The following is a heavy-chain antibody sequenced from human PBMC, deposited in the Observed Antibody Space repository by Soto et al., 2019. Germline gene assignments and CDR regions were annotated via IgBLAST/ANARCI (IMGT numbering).Heavy chain of an antibody. J-gene: IGHJ4*02. D-gene: IGHD1-26*01. CDR2: IYYSGST. V-gene: IGHV4-31*03. CDR1: GGSISSGGYY. CDR3: ARNLYSGSYAFNY. Sequence: QVQLQESGPGLVKPSQTLSLTCTVSGGSISSGGYYWSWIRQHPGKGLEWIGYIYYSGSTYYNPSLKSRVTISVDTSKNQFSPNLSSVTAADTAVYYCARNLYSGSYAFNYWGQGTLVTVSS.